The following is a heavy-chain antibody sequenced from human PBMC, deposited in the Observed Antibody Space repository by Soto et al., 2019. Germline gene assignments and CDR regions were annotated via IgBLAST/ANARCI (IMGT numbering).Heavy chain of an antibody. CDR3: AGDILTGYYKDY. D-gene: IGHD3-9*01. CDR1: GGSFSGYY. CDR2: INHSGST. J-gene: IGHJ4*02. V-gene: IGHV4-34*01. Sequence: QVQLQQWGAGLLKPSETLSLTCAVYGGSFSGYYWSWIRQPPGKGLEWIGEINHSGSTNYNPSLESRVTISVDTSKNQFSLKLSSVTAADTAVYYCAGDILTGYYKDYWGQGTLVTVSS.